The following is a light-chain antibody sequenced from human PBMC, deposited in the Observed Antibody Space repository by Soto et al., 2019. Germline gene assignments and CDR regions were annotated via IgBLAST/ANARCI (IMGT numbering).Light chain of an antibody. CDR1: QGIRND. CDR3: IKNYITPLT. V-gene: IGKV1-6*02. J-gene: IGKJ4*01. CDR2: AAS. Sequence: AIQMTQSPSFLSASVGDRVTITCRASQGIRNDLGWYQQKPGKAPNLLIYAASSLQSGVPSRFSGSGSGTVFPLTISTLQPEDFATYSCIKNYITPLTSGGGTRV.